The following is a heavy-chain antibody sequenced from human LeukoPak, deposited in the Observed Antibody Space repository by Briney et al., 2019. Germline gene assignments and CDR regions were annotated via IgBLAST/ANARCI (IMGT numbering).Heavy chain of an antibody. CDR1: GGSISSGGYY. V-gene: IGHV4-39*07. J-gene: IGHJ1*01. CDR3: ARSFSVRPFFQH. Sequence: SETLSLTCTVSGGSISSGGYYWSWIRQPPGKGLEWIGEINHSGSTNYNPSLKSRVTISVDTSKNQFSLKLSSVTAADTAVYYCARSFSVRPFFQHWGQGTLVTVSS. CDR2: INHSGST. D-gene: IGHD5/OR15-5a*01.